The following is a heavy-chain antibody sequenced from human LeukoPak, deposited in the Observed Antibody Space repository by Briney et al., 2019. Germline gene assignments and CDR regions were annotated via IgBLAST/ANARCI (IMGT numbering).Heavy chain of an antibody. Sequence: SETLSLTCDVYGGSFSGYYWSWIRQPPGKGLEWIGEINHSGSTNYRPSLKSRVTISVDTSKNQFSLKLSSVTAEDTAVYYCARAVYDSGSYLMDVWGKGTTVTVSS. CDR3: ARAVYDSGSYLMDV. J-gene: IGHJ6*03. D-gene: IGHD3-10*01. CDR2: INHSGST. CDR1: GGSFSGYY. V-gene: IGHV4-34*01.